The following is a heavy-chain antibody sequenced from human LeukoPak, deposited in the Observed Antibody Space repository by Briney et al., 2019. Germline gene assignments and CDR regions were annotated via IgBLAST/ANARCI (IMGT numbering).Heavy chain of an antibody. CDR2: ISTNDI. D-gene: IGHD2-15*01. CDR1: GFTFSDYY. Sequence: GGSLRLSCAASGFTFSDYYMSWIRQAPGKGLEWVSAISTNDIQYADSVKGRFTISRDNAKNSLYLQMDSLRAEDTAVYYCASLPTVASYMDVWGKGTTVTVSS. V-gene: IGHV3-69-1*01. J-gene: IGHJ6*03. CDR3: ASLPTVASYMDV.